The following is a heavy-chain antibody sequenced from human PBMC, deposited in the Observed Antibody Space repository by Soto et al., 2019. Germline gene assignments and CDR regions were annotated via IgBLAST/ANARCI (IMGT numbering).Heavy chain of an antibody. V-gene: IGHV3-23*01. CDR1: GFPFNSYS. Sequence: EVELLESGGGLVQPGGYFRLSCAASGFPFNSYSMSWVRQAPGKGLEWVSGIIGSGDSTYYVDSVKGRFIISRDNSRNMLYLQINSLRAGDTAIYYCAKDRGMTTVTFDAFQSWGQCTLVTVSS. J-gene: IGHJ1*01. D-gene: IGHD4-17*01. CDR3: AKDRGMTTVTFDAFQS. CDR2: IIGSGDST.